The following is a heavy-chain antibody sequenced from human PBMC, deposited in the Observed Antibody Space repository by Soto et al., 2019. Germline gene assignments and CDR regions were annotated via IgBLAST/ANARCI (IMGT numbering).Heavy chain of an antibody. Sequence: SQTLSLTCAISGDSVSSNSAAWNWIRQSPSRGLEWLGRTYYRSKWYNDYAVSVKSRITINPDTSKNQFSLQLNSVTPEDTAVYYCARDHPIRNWNYVIRSSNWFDPWGQGTLVTVSS. D-gene: IGHD1-7*01. J-gene: IGHJ5*02. CDR3: ARDHPIRNWNYVIRSSNWFDP. CDR2: TYYRSKWYN. V-gene: IGHV6-1*01. CDR1: GDSVSSNSAA.